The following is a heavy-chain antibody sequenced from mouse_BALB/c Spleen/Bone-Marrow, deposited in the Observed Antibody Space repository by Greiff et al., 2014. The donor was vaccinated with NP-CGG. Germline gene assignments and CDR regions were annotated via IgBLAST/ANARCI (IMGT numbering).Heavy chain of an antibody. CDR2: IHYSGST. Sequence: EVKLVESGPDLVKPSQSLSLTCTVTGYSITSGYNWYLLRQFPGNKLEWMSYIHYSGSTNYNPSLKSRISITRDTSKNQFFLQLNSVTTEDTATYYCARGGYYGSSYFDVWGAGTTVTVSS. CDR1: GYSITSGYN. CDR3: ARGGYYGSSYFDV. J-gene: IGHJ1*01. D-gene: IGHD1-1*01. V-gene: IGHV3-1*02.